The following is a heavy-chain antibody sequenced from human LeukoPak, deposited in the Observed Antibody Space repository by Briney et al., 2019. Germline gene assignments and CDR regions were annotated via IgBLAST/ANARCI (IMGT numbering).Heavy chain of an antibody. V-gene: IGHV1-69*04. J-gene: IGHJ5*02. CDR3: ARLRADAGSGHNWFDP. CDR2: IIPIVNRA. D-gene: IGHD1-26*01. CDR1: GGTLSSYG. Sequence: GASVKVSCKASGGTLSSYGIGWVRQAPGQGLEWMGRIIPIVNRANSAQRFQGRVTITADTSTNTVYMELSSPRSDDTAVYYCARLRADAGSGHNWFDPWGQGTLVTVSS.